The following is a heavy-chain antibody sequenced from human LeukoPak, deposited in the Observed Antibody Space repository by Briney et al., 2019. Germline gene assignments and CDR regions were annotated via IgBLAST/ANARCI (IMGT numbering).Heavy chain of an antibody. Sequence: GSLRLSCAASGFTFSSYAMSWVRQAPGKGLEWVSGISGSGGSTYYADSVKGRFTISRDSSKNTLYLQMNSLRAEDTAVYYCAKNSGYSSGWYGGYWGQGTLVTVSS. CDR2: ISGSGGST. V-gene: IGHV3-23*01. J-gene: IGHJ4*02. CDR1: GFTFSSYA. D-gene: IGHD6-19*01. CDR3: AKNSGYSSGWYGGY.